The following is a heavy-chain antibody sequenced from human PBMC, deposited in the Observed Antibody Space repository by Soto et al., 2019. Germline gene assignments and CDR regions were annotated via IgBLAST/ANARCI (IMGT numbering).Heavy chain of an antibody. CDR3: ARGLMLYYYSYYMDV. CDR2: MNPNSGNT. Sequence: GASVKLSCKASGYTFTSYDINWVRQATGQGLEWMGWMNPNSGNTGYAQKFQGRVTMTRNTSISTAYMELSSLRSEDTAVYYCARGLMLYYYSYYMDVWGKGTTVTVSS. D-gene: IGHD2-8*01. V-gene: IGHV1-8*01. CDR1: GYTFTSYD. J-gene: IGHJ6*03.